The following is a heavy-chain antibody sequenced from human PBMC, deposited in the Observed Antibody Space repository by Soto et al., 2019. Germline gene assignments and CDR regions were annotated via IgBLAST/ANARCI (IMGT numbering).Heavy chain of an antibody. CDR3: ARAIFGSGTANDH. CDR1: GFTFSGSW. V-gene: IGHV3-74*01. D-gene: IGHD3-10*01. CDR2: INGDGSGT. J-gene: IGHJ4*02. Sequence: EVQLVESGGGLVQPGGSLRLSCAASGFTFSGSWMHWVRQAPGKGLVWVSRINGDGSGTSYADFVKGRFTISRDNAKKTLFLQMNGLRAEDTAVYYCARAIFGSGTANDHWGQGTLVTVSS.